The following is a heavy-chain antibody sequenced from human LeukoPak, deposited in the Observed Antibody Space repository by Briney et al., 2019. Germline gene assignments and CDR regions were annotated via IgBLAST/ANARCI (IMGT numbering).Heavy chain of an antibody. CDR2: MNPNSGNT. CDR1: GGTFSSYA. V-gene: IGHV1-8*02. Sequence: ASVKVSCKASGGTFSSYAISWVRQAPGQGLEWMGWMNPNSGNTGYAQKFQGRVTMTRNTSISTAYMELSSLRSEDTAVYYCARGYVGATEYWFDPWGQGTLVTVSS. CDR3: ARGYVGATEYWFDP. J-gene: IGHJ5*02. D-gene: IGHD1-26*01.